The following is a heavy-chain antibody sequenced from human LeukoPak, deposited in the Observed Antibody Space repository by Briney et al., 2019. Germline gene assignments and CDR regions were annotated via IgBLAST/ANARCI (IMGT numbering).Heavy chain of an antibody. V-gene: IGHV4-61*02. CDR2: IYTSGST. CDR1: GGSISSGSYY. J-gene: IGHJ4*02. D-gene: IGHD6-6*01. Sequence: SETLSLTCTVSGGSISSGSYYWSWIRQPAGKGLEWIGRIYTSGSTNYNPSLKSRVTISVDTSKNEFSLNLSSVTAADTAVYYCGRGGSSSELSRFDYWGQGILSPSPQ. CDR3: GRGGSSSELSRFDY.